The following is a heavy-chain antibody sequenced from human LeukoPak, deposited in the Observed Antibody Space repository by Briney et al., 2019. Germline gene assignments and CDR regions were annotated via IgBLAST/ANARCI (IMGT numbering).Heavy chain of an antibody. CDR1: GGSFSGYY. Sequence: PSETLSLTCAVYGGSFSGYYWSWIRQPPGKGLEWIGEINHSGSTNYNPSLMSRVTISVDTSKNQFSLKLSSVTAADTAVYYCAFGELWDLFDYWGQGTLVTVSS. CDR3: AFGELWDLFDY. J-gene: IGHJ4*02. V-gene: IGHV4-34*01. D-gene: IGHD3-10*01. CDR2: INHSGST.